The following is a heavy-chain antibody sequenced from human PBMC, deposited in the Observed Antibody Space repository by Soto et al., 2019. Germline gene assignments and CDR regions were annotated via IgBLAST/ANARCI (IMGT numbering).Heavy chain of an antibody. Sequence: EVQLVESGGGLVQPGGSLRLSCAASGFTFSSYSMNWVRQAPGKGLEWVSYISSSSTIYYADSVKGRFTISRDNAKNSRYLQMNSLRAEDTAVYYCARGHFFDYWGQGTLVTVSS. J-gene: IGHJ4*02. CDR2: ISSSSTI. CDR3: ARGHFFDY. V-gene: IGHV3-48*01. CDR1: GFTFSSYS.